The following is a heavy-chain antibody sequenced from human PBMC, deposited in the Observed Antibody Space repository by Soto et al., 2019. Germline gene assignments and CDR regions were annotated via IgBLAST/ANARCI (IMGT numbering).Heavy chain of an antibody. D-gene: IGHD2-15*01. CDR3: ATLGPCSGGTCYSRPLDN. CDR1: GYTFTSYG. J-gene: IGHJ4*02. Sequence: ASVKVSCKASGYTFTSYGISWVRQAPGQGLEWMGWITPYNGDTNYEQKLQGRVTMTTDTSTNTAHMEVRSLRSDDTAVYYCATLGPCSGGTCYSRPLDNWGQGTLVTVSS. V-gene: IGHV1-18*01. CDR2: ITPYNGDT.